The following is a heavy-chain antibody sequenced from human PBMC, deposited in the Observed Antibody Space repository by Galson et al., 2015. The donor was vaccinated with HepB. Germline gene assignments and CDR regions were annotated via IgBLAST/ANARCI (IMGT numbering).Heavy chain of an antibody. CDR3: ARAGRCSGGSCYLHYYYYYGMDV. CDR2: IYSGGST. Sequence: SLRLSCAASGFTVSSNYMSWVRQAPGKGLEWVSVIYSGGSTYYADSVKGRFTISRDNSKNTLYLQMNSLRAEDTVVYYCARAGRCSGGSCYLHYYYYYGMDVWGQGTTVTVSS. D-gene: IGHD2-15*01. CDR1: GFTVSSNY. J-gene: IGHJ6*02. V-gene: IGHV3-53*01.